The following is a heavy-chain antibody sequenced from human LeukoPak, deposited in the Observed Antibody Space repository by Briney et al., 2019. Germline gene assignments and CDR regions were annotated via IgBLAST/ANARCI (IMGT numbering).Heavy chain of an antibody. V-gene: IGHV4-38-2*01. CDR1: GYSISSGYY. J-gene: IGHJ4*02. CDR3: ARGGSGWLLDY. Sequence: TASETLSLTCAVSGYSISSGYYWGWIRQPPGEGLEWIGSIYHSGSTYYNPSLKSRVTISVDTSKNQFSLKLSSVTAADTAVYYCARGGSGWLLDYWGQGTLVTVSS. D-gene: IGHD6-19*01. CDR2: IYHSGST.